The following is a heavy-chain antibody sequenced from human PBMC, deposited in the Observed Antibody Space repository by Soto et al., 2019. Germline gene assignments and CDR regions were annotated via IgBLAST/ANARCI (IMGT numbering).Heavy chain of an antibody. CDR1: GFTFSNYC. Sequence: HPGGALRLSCEASGFTFSNYCMNWVRQAPGKGLEWVAVISYDGITKYYADSVKGRFTISRDNSKNTLYLQMRSLRAEDKAVYYCAKGIWWNYPYYLDYWGQGTLVT. CDR3: AKGIWWNYPYYLDY. J-gene: IGHJ4*02. V-gene: IGHV3-30*18. D-gene: IGHD1-7*01. CDR2: ISYDGITK.